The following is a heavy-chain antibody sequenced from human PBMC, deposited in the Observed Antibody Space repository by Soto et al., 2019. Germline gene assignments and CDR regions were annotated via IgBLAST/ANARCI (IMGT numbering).Heavy chain of an antibody. CDR2: INPSGGST. CDR3: ARGHKAVAVTASAHYYYGMDV. V-gene: IGHV1-46*01. J-gene: IGHJ6*02. D-gene: IGHD6-19*01. CDR1: GYTFTSYY. Sequence: ASVKVSCKASGYTFTSYYMHWVRQAPGQGLEWMGIINPSGGSTSYAQKFQGRVTMTRDTSTSTVYMELSSLRSEDTAVYYCARGHKAVAVTASAHYYYGMDVWGQGTTVTVSS.